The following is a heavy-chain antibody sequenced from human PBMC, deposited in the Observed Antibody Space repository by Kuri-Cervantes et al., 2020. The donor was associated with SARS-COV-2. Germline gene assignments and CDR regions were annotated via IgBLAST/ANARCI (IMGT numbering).Heavy chain of an antibody. Sequence: GGSLRLSCTVSGGSISSSSYYWGWIRQPPGKGLEWVSSISSSSSYIYYADSVKGRFTISRDNAKNSLYLQMNSLRAEDTAVYYCAKPYNYGGNSGWGQGTLVTVSS. V-gene: IGHV3-21*04. CDR1: GGSISSSS. CDR3: AKPYNYGGNSG. CDR2: ISSSSSYI. J-gene: IGHJ4*02. D-gene: IGHD4-23*01.